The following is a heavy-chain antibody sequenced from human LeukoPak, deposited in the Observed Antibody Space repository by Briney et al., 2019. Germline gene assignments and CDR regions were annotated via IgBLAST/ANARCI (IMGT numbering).Heavy chain of an antibody. CDR3: ARVFYYGSGTFDL. Sequence: SETLSLTCTVSGGSISTYYWSWIRQPPGKGLEWIGYIYYSGSPTYNPSLRSRVTISVDTSKNQFSLKLSSVTAADTAVYYCARVFYYGSGTFDLWGRGTLVTVSS. J-gene: IGHJ2*01. D-gene: IGHD3-10*01. CDR1: GGSISTYY. CDR2: IYYSGSP. V-gene: IGHV4-59*01.